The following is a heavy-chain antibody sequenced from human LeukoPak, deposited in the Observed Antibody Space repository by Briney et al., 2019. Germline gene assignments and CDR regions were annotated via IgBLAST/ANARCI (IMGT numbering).Heavy chain of an antibody. J-gene: IGHJ4*02. CDR3: ARAQSGSYLLYYFDY. CDR2: ISYDGSNK. CDR1: GFTFSSYA. V-gene: IGHV3-30*04. Sequence: GGSLRLSCAASGFTFSSYAMHWVRQAPGKGLEWVAVISYDGSNKYYADSVKGRFTISRDNSKNTLYLQMNSLRAEDTAVYYRARAQSGSYLLYYFDYWGQGTLVTVSS. D-gene: IGHD1-26*01.